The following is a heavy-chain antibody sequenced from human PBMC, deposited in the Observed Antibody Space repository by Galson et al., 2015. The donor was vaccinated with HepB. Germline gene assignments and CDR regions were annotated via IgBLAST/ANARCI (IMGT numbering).Heavy chain of an antibody. Sequence: SVTVSCKASGGTFSDYPISWVRQAPGQGLEWMGGIIPIFGTTNYAQKFQGRVTITADESTSTAYMELSSLRSEDTAVYYCAREFKERYYGSGTYLDHQKNYYYSGMDVWGQGTTVTVSS. CDR2: IIPIFGTT. CDR1: GGTFSDYP. D-gene: IGHD3-10*01. J-gene: IGHJ6*02. CDR3: AREFKERYYGSGTYLDHQKNYYYSGMDV. V-gene: IGHV1-69*13.